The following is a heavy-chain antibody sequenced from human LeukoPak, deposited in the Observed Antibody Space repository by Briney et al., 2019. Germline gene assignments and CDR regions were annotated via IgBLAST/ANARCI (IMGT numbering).Heavy chain of an antibody. D-gene: IGHD1-26*01. CDR2: INPSGGST. V-gene: IGHV1-46*01. Sequence: GASVKVSCKASGYTFTSYYMHWVRQAPGQGLEWMGIINPSGGSTSYAQKFQGRVTMTRDTSTSTVYMELSSLRSEDTAVYYCAWSGATNAFDIWGQGTMVTVSS. CDR1: GYTFTSYY. J-gene: IGHJ3*02. CDR3: AWSGATNAFDI.